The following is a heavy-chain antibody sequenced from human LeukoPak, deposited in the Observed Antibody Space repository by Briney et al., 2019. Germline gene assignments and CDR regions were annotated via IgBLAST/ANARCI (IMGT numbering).Heavy chain of an antibody. CDR1: GGSISSGGYY. CDR3: ARRSPYYDSSGYFDY. J-gene: IGHJ4*02. D-gene: IGHD3-22*01. V-gene: IGHV4-39*01. CDR2: IYYSGST. Sequence: SETLSLTCTVSGGSISSGGYYWGWIRQPPGKGLEWIGSIYYSGSTYYNPSLKSRVTISVDTSKNQFSLKLSSVTAADTAVYYCARRSPYYDSSGYFDYWGQGTLVTASS.